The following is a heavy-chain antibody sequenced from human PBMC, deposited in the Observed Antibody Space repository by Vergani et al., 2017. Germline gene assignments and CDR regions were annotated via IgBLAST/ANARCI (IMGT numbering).Heavy chain of an antibody. CDR2: IIPIFGTA. Sequence: QVQLVQSGAEVKKPGSSVKVSCKASGGTFSSYAISWVRQATGQGLEWMGGIIPIFGTANYAQKFQGRVTITADESTSTAYMELSSLRSEDTAVYYCARERGAQILTGYYPTDDAFDIWGQGTMVTVSS. D-gene: IGHD3-9*01. J-gene: IGHJ3*02. CDR1: GGTFSSYA. CDR3: ARERGAQILTGYYPTDDAFDI. V-gene: IGHV1-69*01.